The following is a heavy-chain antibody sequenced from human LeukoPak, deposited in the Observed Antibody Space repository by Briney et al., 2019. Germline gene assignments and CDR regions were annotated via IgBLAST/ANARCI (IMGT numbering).Heavy chain of an antibody. J-gene: IGHJ4*02. CDR3: ATDRKVGTWDPRFNY. CDR2: IRQDDSEK. Sequence: AGGSLRLSCSASGFTFSDYWMMWVRQAPGKGLEWVGNIRQDDSEKNYVDSVKGRFTISRGNAKSSLYLQMNSLRAEDTAIYYCATDRKVGTWDPRFNYWGQGTLVTVSS. D-gene: IGHD4-23*01. V-gene: IGHV3-7*01. CDR1: GFTFSDYW.